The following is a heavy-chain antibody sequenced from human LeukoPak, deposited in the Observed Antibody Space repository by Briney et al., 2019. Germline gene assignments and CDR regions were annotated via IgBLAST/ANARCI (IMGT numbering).Heavy chain of an antibody. CDR1: GGSISNYY. CDR3: ASSRQQLTSDYYYYMDV. CDR2: IYYSGST. D-gene: IGHD6-13*01. V-gene: IGHV4-59*01. Sequence: PSETLSLTCTVSGGSISNYYWSWIRQPPGKGLEWIGYIYYSGSTNYNPSLKSRVTISVDTSKNQFSLKLSSVTAADTAVYYCASSRQQLTSDYYYYMDVWGKGTTVTVSS. J-gene: IGHJ6*03.